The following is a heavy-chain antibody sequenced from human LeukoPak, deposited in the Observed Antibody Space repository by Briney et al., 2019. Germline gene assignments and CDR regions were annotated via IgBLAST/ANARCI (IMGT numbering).Heavy chain of an antibody. D-gene: IGHD3-10*01. CDR1: GFTFSSYE. Sequence: GGSLRLSCAASGFTFSSYEMNWVRQAPGKGLEWVSYISSSGSTIYYADSVKGRFTISRDNAKNSLYLQMDSLRAEDTAVYYCARDRSMVRGVILDYWGQGTLVTVSS. J-gene: IGHJ4*02. V-gene: IGHV3-48*03. CDR2: ISSSGSTI. CDR3: ARDRSMVRGVILDY.